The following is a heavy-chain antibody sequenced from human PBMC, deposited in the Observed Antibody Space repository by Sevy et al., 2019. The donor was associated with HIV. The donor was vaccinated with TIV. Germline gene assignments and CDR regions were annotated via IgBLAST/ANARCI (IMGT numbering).Heavy chain of an antibody. D-gene: IGHD3-10*01. V-gene: IGHV5-51*01. Sequence: GESLKISCKGTGYNFSPYWIGWVRQMPGQGLEWVGIIHPADSDTGYSPSFEGQVTISADKSISTVYLQWSSLKASDTAIYYCARQGDLDYFDYWGQGTLVTVSS. CDR2: IHPADSDT. CDR1: GYNFSPYW. J-gene: IGHJ4*02. CDR3: ARQGDLDYFDY.